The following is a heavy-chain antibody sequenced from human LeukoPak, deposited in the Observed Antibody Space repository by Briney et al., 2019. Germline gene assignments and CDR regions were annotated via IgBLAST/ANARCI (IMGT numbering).Heavy chain of an antibody. Sequence: ASVKVSCKASGGTFSSYAISWVRQAPGQGLEWMGWIGAYNGNTNYAQKLQGRVTMTTDTSTSTAYMELRSLRSDDTAVYYCARDRYCSSTSCSNWFDPWGQGTLVTVSS. CDR1: GGTFSSYA. D-gene: IGHD2-2*01. CDR3: ARDRYCSSTSCSNWFDP. J-gene: IGHJ5*02. CDR2: IGAYNGNT. V-gene: IGHV1-18*01.